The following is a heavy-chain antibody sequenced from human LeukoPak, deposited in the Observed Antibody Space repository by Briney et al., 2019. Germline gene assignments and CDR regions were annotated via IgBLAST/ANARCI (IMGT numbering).Heavy chain of an antibody. Sequence: ASLKLSCKASGYTFTSYDINWVRQAPGQGLEWMGWMNPNSGNTGYAQKFQGRVTMTRNTSISTAYMELSSLRSEDTAVYYCARDWGWNWFDPWGQGTRVTVSA. J-gene: IGHJ5*02. CDR3: ARDWGWNWFDP. CDR1: GYTFTSYD. CDR2: MNPNSGNT. V-gene: IGHV1-8*01. D-gene: IGHD7-27*01.